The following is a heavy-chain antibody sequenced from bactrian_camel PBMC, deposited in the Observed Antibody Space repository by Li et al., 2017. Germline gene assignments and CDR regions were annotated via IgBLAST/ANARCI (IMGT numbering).Heavy chain of an antibody. V-gene: IGHV3-3*01. D-gene: IGHD7*01. CDR1: GYTYKRNC. Sequence: HVQLVESGGGSVQAGGSLRLSCTASGYTYKRNCIGWFRQRPGKDREGLAVLWIGGATTTYADSVKGRFIITRDKTKDLVYLQMNGPQPEDTGMYYCAADQLYGTCRDVLDFPARGQGTQVTVSS. CDR3: AADQLYGTCRDVLDFPA. CDR2: LWIGGATT. J-gene: IGHJ4*01.